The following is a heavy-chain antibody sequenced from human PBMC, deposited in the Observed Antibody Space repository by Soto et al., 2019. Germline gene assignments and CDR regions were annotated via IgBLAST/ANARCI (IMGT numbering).Heavy chain of an antibody. Sequence: QVQLVQSGGEVKKPWASVKLSCTASGYTFTSYGISWVRQAPGQGLEWMGWISAYNGKTNYAQNVQGRGTMTTDTSTRTAYMDLMSLRSDDTAVYYCARGGDVNYYHGMDVWGQGTTVTVSS. CDR1: GYTFTSYG. CDR3: ARGGDVNYYHGMDV. V-gene: IGHV1-18*01. CDR2: ISAYNGKT. D-gene: IGHD5-12*01. J-gene: IGHJ6*02.